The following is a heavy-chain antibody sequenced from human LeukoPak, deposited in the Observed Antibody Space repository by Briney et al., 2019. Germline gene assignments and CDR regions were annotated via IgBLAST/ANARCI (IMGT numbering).Heavy chain of an antibody. CDR3: AKWGDYDGLTGYSDC. CDR1: GFIFRNYA. CDR2: ITGSGGTS. D-gene: IGHD3-9*01. V-gene: IGHV3-23*01. Sequence: PGASLRLSCAASGFIFRNYAMSWVRQAPGKGLEWVSAITGSGGTSWYADSVKGHFTISRDNSKNTLHLQMNSLGADDTAVYYCAKWGDYDGLTGYSDCWGQGTLVTVSS. J-gene: IGHJ4*02.